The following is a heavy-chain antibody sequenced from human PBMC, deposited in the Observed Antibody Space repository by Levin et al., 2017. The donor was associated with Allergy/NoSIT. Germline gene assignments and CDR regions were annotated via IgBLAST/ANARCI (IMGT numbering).Heavy chain of an antibody. Sequence: SQTLSLTCAISGDRVSSNNAAWNWIRQSPSRGLEWLGRTYYRSKWYDDYAVSVKSRMTINPDTSKNQFSLQLNSVTPEDTAVYYCARGRSGDYVSLFEYWGQGTLVTVSS. V-gene: IGHV6-1*01. CDR2: TYYRSKWYD. CDR3: ARGRSGDYVSLFEY. CDR1: GDRVSSNNAA. D-gene: IGHD4-17*01. J-gene: IGHJ4*02.